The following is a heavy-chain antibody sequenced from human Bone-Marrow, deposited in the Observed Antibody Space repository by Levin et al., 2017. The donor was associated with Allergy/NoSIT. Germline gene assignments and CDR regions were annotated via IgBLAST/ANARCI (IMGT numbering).Heavy chain of an antibody. CDR1: GFTFSSYG. J-gene: IGHJ4*02. V-gene: IGHV3-33*01. D-gene: IGHD2-2*01. CDR2: IWYDGSNK. Sequence: GESLKISCAASGFTFSSYGMHWVRQAPGKGLEWVAVIWYDGSNKYYADSVKGRFTISRDNSKNTLYLQMNSLRAEDTAVYYCARGRNCSSTSCYAKLDYWGQGTLVTVSS. CDR3: ARGRNCSSTSCYAKLDY.